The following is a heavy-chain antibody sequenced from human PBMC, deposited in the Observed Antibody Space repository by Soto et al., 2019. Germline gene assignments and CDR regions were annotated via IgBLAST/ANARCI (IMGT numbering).Heavy chain of an antibody. CDR1: GFSLNTSGVG. CDR3: VHRPPRYSYETSVSYYLGGYFDD. J-gene: IGHJ4*02. Sequence: QITLKESGPPLVKPTQTLTLTCTISGFSLNTSGVGVGWVRQSPGKALEWLALIYWNDAKRYSPSLRSRLTITKDTSKNQVVLEMTSPDPVDTATYYCVHRPPRYSYETSVSYYLGGYFDDWGQGAVVAVSS. V-gene: IGHV2-5*01. CDR2: IYWNDAK. D-gene: IGHD3-22*01.